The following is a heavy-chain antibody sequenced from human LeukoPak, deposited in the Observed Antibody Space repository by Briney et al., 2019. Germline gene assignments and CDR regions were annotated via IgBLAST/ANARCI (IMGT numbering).Heavy chain of an antibody. CDR3: ARARSGSYYNGFDY. Sequence: SETLSLTCTVSGGSISSYYWSWIRQPPGKGLEWIGYIYYSGSTNYNPSLKSRVTISVDTSKNQFSLKLSSVTAADTAVYYCARARSGSYYNGFDYWGQGTLVTVSS. V-gene: IGHV4-59*01. CDR1: GGSISSYY. J-gene: IGHJ4*02. CDR2: IYYSGST. D-gene: IGHD3-10*01.